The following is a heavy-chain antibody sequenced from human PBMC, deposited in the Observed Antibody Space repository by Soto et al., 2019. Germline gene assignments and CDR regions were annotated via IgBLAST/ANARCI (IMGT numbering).Heavy chain of an antibody. J-gene: IGHJ4*02. CDR1: GGTFSSYA. CDR2: IIPIFGTA. Sequence: QVQLVQSGAEVKKPGSSVKVSCKASGGTFSSYAISWVRQAPGQGLEWVGGIIPIFGTANYAQKFQGRVTITADESTSTAYMELSSLRSEDTAVYYCAKSPDSSGYYSIDYWGQGTLVTVSS. CDR3: AKSPDSSGYYSIDY. V-gene: IGHV1-69*12. D-gene: IGHD3-22*01.